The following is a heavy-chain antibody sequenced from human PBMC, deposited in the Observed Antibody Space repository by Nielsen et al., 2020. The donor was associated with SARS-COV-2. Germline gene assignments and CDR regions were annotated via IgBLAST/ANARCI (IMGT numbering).Heavy chain of an antibody. CDR3: GRRERYFDWN. D-gene: IGHD3-9*01. J-gene: IGHJ4*02. CDR2: INFIGNT. V-gene: IGHV4-39*01. CDR1: GDSISSNNYY. Sequence: SETLSLTCTVSGDSISSNNYYWGWIRQPPGKGLEWIGSINFIGNTYYRPSLKSRVTISVDTSKNQFSLKLSSMTAADTAVYYCGRRERYFDWNWGQGTLVTVSS.